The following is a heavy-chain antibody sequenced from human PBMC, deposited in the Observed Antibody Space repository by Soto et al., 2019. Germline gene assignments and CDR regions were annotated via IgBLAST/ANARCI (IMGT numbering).Heavy chain of an antibody. CDR3: ARDKTIFGVVNPAYGMDV. D-gene: IGHD3-3*01. Sequence: GSLRLSCAASGFTFSSYWMSWVRQAPGKGPEWVANIKQDGSEKYYVDSVKGRFTISRDNAKNSLYLQMNSLRAEDTAVYYCARDKTIFGVVNPAYGMDVWGQGTTVTVSS. CDR2: IKQDGSEK. J-gene: IGHJ6*02. V-gene: IGHV3-7*03. CDR1: GFTFSSYW.